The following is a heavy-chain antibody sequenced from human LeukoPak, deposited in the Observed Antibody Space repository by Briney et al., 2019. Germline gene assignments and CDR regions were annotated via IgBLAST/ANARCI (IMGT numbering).Heavy chain of an antibody. V-gene: IGHV3-7*01. J-gene: IGHJ4*02. CDR1: GFTFSGSW. Sequence: PGGSLRLSCVASGFTFSGSWMSWVRQAPGKALEWVANIKQDGSDKYYVDSVKGRFTISRDNAKSSLYLQVDSLRPDDTAVYYCTRGRAAFAYWGQGTLVTVSS. CDR3: TRGRAAFAY. CDR2: IKQDGSDK.